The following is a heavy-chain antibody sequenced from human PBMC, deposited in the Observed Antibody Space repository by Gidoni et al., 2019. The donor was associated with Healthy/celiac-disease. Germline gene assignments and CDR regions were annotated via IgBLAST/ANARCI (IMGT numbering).Heavy chain of an antibody. CDR3: ASQAGDYYDSSGYYVYGAFDI. D-gene: IGHD3-22*01. V-gene: IGHV5-51*01. Sequence: EVQLVQSGAEVKKPGESLKISCKGSGYSFTSYWIGWVRQMPGKGLEWMGIIYPGDSDTRYSPSFQGQVTISADKSISTAYLQWSSLKASDTAMYYCASQAGDYYDSSGYYVYGAFDIWGQGTMVTVSS. CDR1: GYSFTSYW. J-gene: IGHJ3*02. CDR2: IYPGDSDT.